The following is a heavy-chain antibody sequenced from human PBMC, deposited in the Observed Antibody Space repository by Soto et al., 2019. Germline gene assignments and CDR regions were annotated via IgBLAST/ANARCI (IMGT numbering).Heavy chain of an antibody. CDR1: GYTFTSHD. CDR3: ARWDYGDYARFDY. Sequence: QVQLVQSGAEVKKSGASVKVSCKASGYTFTSHDINWVRQATGQGLEWRGWMNPNSGNTGYAQKFQGRGTMTRNTSISTAYMELSSLRSEDTAVYYCARWDYGDYARFDYWGQGTLVTVSS. V-gene: IGHV1-8*01. J-gene: IGHJ4*02. D-gene: IGHD4-17*01. CDR2: MNPNSGNT.